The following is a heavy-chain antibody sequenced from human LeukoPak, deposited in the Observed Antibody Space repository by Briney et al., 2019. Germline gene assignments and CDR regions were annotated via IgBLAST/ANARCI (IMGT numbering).Heavy chain of an antibody. V-gene: IGHV4-59*01. CDR3: ARLNPRYCSSTSCRRDSYYGMDV. J-gene: IGHJ6*02. CDR1: GGSLSSYY. Sequence: PSETLSLTCTVSGGSLSSYYWSWIRQPPGEGREWIGYIYYRGRTNYNPSLKSRVTISVDKSKTQCSLKLSSVTAADTAVYYCARLNPRYCSSTSCRRDSYYGMDVWGQGTTVTVSS. CDR2: IYYRGRT. D-gene: IGHD2-2*01.